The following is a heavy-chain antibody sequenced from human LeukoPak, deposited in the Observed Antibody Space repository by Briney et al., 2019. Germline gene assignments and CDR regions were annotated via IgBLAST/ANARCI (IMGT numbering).Heavy chain of an antibody. J-gene: IGHJ5*02. D-gene: IGHD6-19*01. V-gene: IGHV3-20*04. CDR3: ARDVAVAGANNWFDP. CDR2: INWNGGST. CDR1: GFTFDDYG. Sequence: GGSLRLSCAASGFTFDDYGMSWVRQAPGKGLEWVSGINWNGGSTGYADSVKGRFTISRDNAKNSLYLQMNRLRAEDTALYYCARDVAVAGANNWFDPWGQGTLVTVSS.